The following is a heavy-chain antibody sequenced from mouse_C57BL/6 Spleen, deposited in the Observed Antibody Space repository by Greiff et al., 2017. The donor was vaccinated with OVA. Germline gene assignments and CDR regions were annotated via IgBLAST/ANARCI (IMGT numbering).Heavy chain of an antibody. J-gene: IGHJ2*01. CDR2: IDPENGDT. CDR1: GFNIKDDY. D-gene: IGHD1-1*02. Sequence: VHVKQSGAELVRPGASVKLSCTASGFNIKDDYMHWVKQRPEQGLEWIGWIDPENGDTEYASKFQGKATITADTSSNTAYLQLSSLTSEDTAVYYCTRYGPDDYWGQGTTLTVSS. CDR3: TRYGPDDY. V-gene: IGHV14-4*01.